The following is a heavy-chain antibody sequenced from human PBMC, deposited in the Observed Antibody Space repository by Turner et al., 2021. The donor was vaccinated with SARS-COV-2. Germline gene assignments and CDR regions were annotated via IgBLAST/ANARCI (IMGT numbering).Heavy chain of an antibody. Sequence: EVQLMETGGGLIQPGGSLRLSCAASGFTVYNNYMTWVRQAPGKGLEWVSVIYSGGQTYYADSVKGRFTISRHSSKNTLYLQMNSLRPEDTAMYYCTTSPAVGYWGQGTLVTVSS. D-gene: IGHD2-2*01. CDR1: GFTVYNNY. CDR2: IYSGGQT. CDR3: TTSPAVGY. V-gene: IGHV3-53*05. J-gene: IGHJ4*02.